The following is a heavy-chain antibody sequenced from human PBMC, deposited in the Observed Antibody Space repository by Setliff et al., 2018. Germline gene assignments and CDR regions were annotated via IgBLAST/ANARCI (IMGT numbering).Heavy chain of an antibody. J-gene: IGHJ4*02. D-gene: IGHD6-6*01. Sequence: SETLSLTCAVYGESFDNHYWTWIRQPPGERLEWIGESNHRGFTDYKPSLKSRLTMSVDTSRNQFSLNLGSVTAADTGVYYCARGRIAERPEAIDYWGQGTPVTVSS. V-gene: IGHV4-34*01. CDR1: GESFDNHY. CDR3: ARGRIAERPEAIDY. CDR2: SNHRGFT.